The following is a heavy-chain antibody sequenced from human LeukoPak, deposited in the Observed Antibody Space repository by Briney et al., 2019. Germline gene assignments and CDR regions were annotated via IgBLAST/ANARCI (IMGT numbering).Heavy chain of an antibody. V-gene: IGHV3-30*18. J-gene: IGHJ4*02. D-gene: IGHD3-10*01. CDR2: ISYDGSNK. Sequence: GASLRLSCAASGFTFSSYGMHWVRQAPGKGLEWVAVISYDGSNKYYADSVKGRFTISRDNSKNTLYLQMNSLRAEDTAVYYCAKGASALWFGEFLYWGQGTLVTVSS. CDR1: GFTFSSYG. CDR3: AKGASALWFGEFLY.